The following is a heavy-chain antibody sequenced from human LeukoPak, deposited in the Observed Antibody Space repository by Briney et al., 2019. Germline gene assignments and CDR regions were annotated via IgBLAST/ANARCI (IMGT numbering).Heavy chain of an antibody. CDR2: IGSDGSFI. D-gene: IGHD6-13*01. V-gene: IGHV3-74*01. CDR3: ARGGQTAGFDY. J-gene: IGHJ4*02. CDR1: GFTLSKFW. Sequence: RSGGSLRLSCAASGFTLSKFWMTWVRQAPGKGLVWVSGIGSDGSFISYADSVKGRFTISRDNAKNTLYLQMNSLRDEDTAVYYCARGGQTAGFDYWGQGTLVTASS.